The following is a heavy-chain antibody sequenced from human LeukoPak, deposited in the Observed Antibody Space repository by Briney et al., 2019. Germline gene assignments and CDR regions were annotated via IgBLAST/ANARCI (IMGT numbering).Heavy chain of an antibody. Sequence: GGSLRLSCAASGFTFSSYWMSWVRQAPGKGLEWVANIKQDGSEEYYVDSVKGRFTISRDNAKNSLYLQMNSLRAEDTAVYYCARVASSTSCYADYWGQGTLATVSS. V-gene: IGHV3-7*01. J-gene: IGHJ4*02. CDR2: IKQDGSEE. CDR3: ARVASSTSCYADY. CDR1: GFTFSSYW. D-gene: IGHD2-2*01.